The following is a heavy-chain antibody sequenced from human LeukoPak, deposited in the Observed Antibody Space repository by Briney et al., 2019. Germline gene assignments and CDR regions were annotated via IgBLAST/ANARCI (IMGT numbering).Heavy chain of an antibody. J-gene: IGHJ4*02. CDR2: IWYDGSNT. CDR3: ARDIGWVTDY. CDR1: GFTFSSYG. D-gene: IGHD2-21*02. V-gene: IGHV3-33*01. Sequence: PGRSLRLSCAASGFTFSSYGMHWVRQAPGKGLEWVAMIWYDGSNTYYADSVKGRFTISRDNSKNTLFLQMDSLRAEDTAVYYCARDIGWVTDYWGQGTLVTVSS.